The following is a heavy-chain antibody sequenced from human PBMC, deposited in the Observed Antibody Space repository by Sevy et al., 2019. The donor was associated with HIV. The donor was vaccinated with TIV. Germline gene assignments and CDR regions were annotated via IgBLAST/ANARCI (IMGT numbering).Heavy chain of an antibody. CDR3: ARSYDSSGYYYYHAFDI. J-gene: IGHJ3*02. D-gene: IGHD3-22*01. CDR1: GYTFTSYA. Sequence: ASVKVSCKASGYTFTSYAMHWVRQAPGQRLEWMGWINAGNGNTKYSQKFQGRVTITRDTSASTAYMELSSLRSEDTAVYYCARSYDSSGYYYYHAFDIWGQRTMVTVSS. CDR2: INAGNGNT. V-gene: IGHV1-3*01.